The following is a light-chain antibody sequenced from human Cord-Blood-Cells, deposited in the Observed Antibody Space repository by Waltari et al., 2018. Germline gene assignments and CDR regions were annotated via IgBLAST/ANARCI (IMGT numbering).Light chain of an antibody. J-gene: IGKJ2*01. V-gene: IGKV3-11*01. CDR3: QQRSNWPYT. CDR1: QSVSSY. CDR2: DAS. Sequence: EIVFTQSPAPLSLSPGERATLSCRASQSVSSYLAWYQQKPGQAPRLLIYDASNRATGIPARFSGSGSGTDFTLTISSLEPEDFAVYYCQQRSNWPYTFGQGTKLEIK.